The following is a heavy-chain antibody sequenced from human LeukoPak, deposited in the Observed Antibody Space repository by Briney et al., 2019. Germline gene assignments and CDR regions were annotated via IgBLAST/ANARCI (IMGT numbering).Heavy chain of an antibody. V-gene: IGHV3-53*01. Sequence: PGGSLRLSCVSSGTIVSTNYMHWVRQAPGKGLQSVSILYMNDNTYYADPVKGRFTISRDSSKKTLYLQMSSLRAEDTAVYYCVREDLGIEYWGQGTLVTVS. CDR2: LYMNDNT. J-gene: IGHJ4*02. CDR3: VREDLGIEY. CDR1: GTIVSTNY. D-gene: IGHD3/OR15-3a*01.